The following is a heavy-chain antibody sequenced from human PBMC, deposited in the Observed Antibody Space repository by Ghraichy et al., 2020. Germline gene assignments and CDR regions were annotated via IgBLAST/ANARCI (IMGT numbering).Heavy chain of an antibody. CDR1: GFIFSSYG. CDR3: AKELYGGNSGALFQY. V-gene: IGHV3-30*18. J-gene: IGHJ4*02. CDR2: ISYDGSNK. Sequence: LSLTCAASGFIFSSYGMHWVRQAPGKGLEWVALISYDGSNKYYADSVKGRFTLSRDNSKNTLFLRVNSLRAEDTAIYYCAKELYGGNSGALFQYWGQGTLVTVSS. D-gene: IGHD4-23*01.